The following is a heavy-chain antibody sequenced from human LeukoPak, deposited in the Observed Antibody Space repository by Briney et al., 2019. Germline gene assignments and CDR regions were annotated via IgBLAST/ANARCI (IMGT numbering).Heavy chain of an antibody. CDR1: GFTFSSYG. CDR2: ISDDGNKK. J-gene: IGHJ4*02. Sequence: GGSLRLSCAASGFTFSSYGMHWVRQAPGKGLEWVAVISDDGNKKYYADSVKGRFTISRDNSKNTVYLQMNSLRAEDTAVYYCAKDSRSYYFDYWGQGTLVIVSS. CDR3: AKDSRSYYFDY. V-gene: IGHV3-30*18.